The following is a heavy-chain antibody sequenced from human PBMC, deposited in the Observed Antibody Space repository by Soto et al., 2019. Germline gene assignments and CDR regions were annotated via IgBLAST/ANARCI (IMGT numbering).Heavy chain of an antibody. J-gene: IGHJ3*02. CDR2: MNPNSGNT. D-gene: IGHD3-3*01. CDR3: ASPARNYDFWSGYSVYI. V-gene: IGHV1-8*01. CDR1: GDTFTSYD. Sequence: ASVKVSCKASGDTFTSYDINWVRQATGQGLEWMGWMNPNSGNTGYAQKFQGRVTMTRNTSISTAYMELSSLRSEDTAVYYCASPARNYDFWSGYSVYIWGQGTMVTVSS.